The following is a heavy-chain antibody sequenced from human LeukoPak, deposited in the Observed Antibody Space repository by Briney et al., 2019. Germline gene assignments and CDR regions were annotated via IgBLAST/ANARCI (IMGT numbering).Heavy chain of an antibody. Sequence: PSETLSLTCNVSGVSVSDGRYYWTWIRQHPGKGLEWIGYKYYSRSAKYNPSLKSRLTISIDTSKNQFSLQLSSVTAADTATYYCATPYCSSISCLDVFNMWGQGTRVTVSS. D-gene: IGHD2-2*01. CDR2: KYYSRSA. J-gene: IGHJ3*02. CDR1: GVSVSDGRYY. CDR3: ATPYCSSISCLDVFNM. V-gene: IGHV4-31*03.